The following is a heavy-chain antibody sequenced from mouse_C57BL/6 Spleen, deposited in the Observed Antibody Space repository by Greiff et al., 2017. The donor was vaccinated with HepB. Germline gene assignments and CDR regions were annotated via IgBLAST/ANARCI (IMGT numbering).Heavy chain of an antibody. CDR3: ARDTGTHFDY. Sequence: EVKLKESGGGLVKPGGSLKLSCAASGFTFSDYGMHWVRQAPEKGLEWVAYISSGSSTIYYADTVKGRFTISRDNAKNTLFLQMTSLRSEDTAMYYCARDTGTHFDYWGQGTTLTVSS. CDR2: ISSGSSTI. CDR1: GFTFSDYG. D-gene: IGHD4-1*01. J-gene: IGHJ2*01. V-gene: IGHV5-17*01.